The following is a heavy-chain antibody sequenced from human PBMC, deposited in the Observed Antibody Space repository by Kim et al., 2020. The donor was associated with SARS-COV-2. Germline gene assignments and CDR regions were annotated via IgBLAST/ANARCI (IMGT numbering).Heavy chain of an antibody. J-gene: IGHJ4*02. Sequence: VKVRLPISRDDSNNTLYLQMNSLKTEDTAVYYCTTEHYYDSSGYPYYFDYWGQGTLVTVSS. CDR3: TTEHYYDSSGYPYYFDY. D-gene: IGHD3-22*01. V-gene: IGHV3-15*01.